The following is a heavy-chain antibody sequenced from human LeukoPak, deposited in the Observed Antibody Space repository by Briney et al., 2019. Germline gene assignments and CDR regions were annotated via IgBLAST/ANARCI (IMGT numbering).Heavy chain of an antibody. V-gene: IGHV4-59*01. CDR3: ASADGSGSYYTFDY. Sequence: PSETLYLTWTVSGGSIGSYYWSWIRQPPGKGLEWIGYIYYSGTTNYNPSLKDRITISVDTSKKQFSLKLRSVTAADTAVYFCASADGSGSYYTFDYWGPGTLVTVSS. D-gene: IGHD3-10*01. CDR2: IYYSGTT. J-gene: IGHJ4*02. CDR1: GGSIGSYY.